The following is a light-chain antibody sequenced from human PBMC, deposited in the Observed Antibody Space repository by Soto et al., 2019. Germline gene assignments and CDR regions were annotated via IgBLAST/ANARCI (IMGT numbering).Light chain of an antibody. J-gene: IGLJ3*02. CDR1: SGSVSTSYY. CDR2: NTN. V-gene: IGLV8-61*01. Sequence: QAVVTQEPSFSVSPGRTVTLTCGLSSGSVSTSYYPSWYQQTPGQAPRTLIYNTNTRSSGVPDRFSGSILVNKAALTITGAQADDESDYYCVLYMGSDIWVFGGGTKLTVL. CDR3: VLYMGSDIWV.